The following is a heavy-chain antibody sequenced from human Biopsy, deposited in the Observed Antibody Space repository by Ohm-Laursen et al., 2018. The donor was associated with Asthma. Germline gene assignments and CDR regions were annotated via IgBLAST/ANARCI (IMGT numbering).Heavy chain of an antibody. Sequence: SLRLSCAASGFTFGNFWMSWVRRAPGKGLEWVSAISGSGGSTYYADSVKGWFTISRDKSKNTLYMQMNSLRAEDTAVYYCAKRGSYFDYWGQGTLVTVSS. J-gene: IGHJ4*02. V-gene: IGHV3-23*01. CDR3: AKRGSYFDY. CDR1: GFTFGNFW. D-gene: IGHD1-26*01. CDR2: ISGSGGST.